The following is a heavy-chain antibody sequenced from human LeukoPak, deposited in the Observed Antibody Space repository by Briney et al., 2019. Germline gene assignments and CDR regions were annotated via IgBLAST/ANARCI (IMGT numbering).Heavy chain of an antibody. Sequence: SETLSLTCAVYGGSFSGYYWSWIRQPPGKGLEWIGEINHSGSTNYNPSLKSRVTISVDTSKNQFSLKLSSVTAADTAVYYCAGGSSGYYSYYYYGMDVWGQGTTVTVSS. V-gene: IGHV4-34*01. CDR3: AGGSSGYYSYYYYGMDV. CDR2: INHSGST. J-gene: IGHJ6*02. D-gene: IGHD3-22*01. CDR1: GGSFSGYY.